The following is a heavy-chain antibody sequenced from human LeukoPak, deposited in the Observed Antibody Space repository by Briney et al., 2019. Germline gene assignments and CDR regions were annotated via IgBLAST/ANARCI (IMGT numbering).Heavy chain of an antibody. CDR2: ISGSGTYT. J-gene: IGHJ4*02. CDR3: AKEAGITTFPGYVDY. D-gene: IGHD1-26*01. V-gene: IGHV3-23*01. Sequence: TGGSLRLSCAASGFSFSHYATSWVRQAPGQGLEWVSTISGSGTYTYYADSVKGRLTISRDNSKNSVYLQMDSLRAEDSALYYCAKEAGITTFPGYVDYWGQGTLVTVSS. CDR1: GFSFSHYA.